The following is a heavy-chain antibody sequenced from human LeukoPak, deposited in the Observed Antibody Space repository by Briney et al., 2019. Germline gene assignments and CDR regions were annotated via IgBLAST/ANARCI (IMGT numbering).Heavy chain of an antibody. J-gene: IGHJ4*02. Sequence: KPSETLSLTCPVSGGSISSSSYYWGWIRQPPGKGLEWIGSIYYSGSTYYNPSLKSRVIISVDTSKNQFSLRLSSVTAADTAVYYCARHWNRGSRDYWGQGTLVTVSS. CDR2: IYYSGST. CDR1: GGSISSSSYY. CDR3: ARHWNRGSRDY. V-gene: IGHV4-39*01. D-gene: IGHD1-26*01.